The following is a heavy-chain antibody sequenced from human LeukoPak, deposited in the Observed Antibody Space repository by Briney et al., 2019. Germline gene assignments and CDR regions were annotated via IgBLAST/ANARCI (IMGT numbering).Heavy chain of an antibody. CDR3: ARVTESGYCSGGSCSHFDY. CDR1: GFTFSSYE. Sequence: GGSLRLSCAASGFTFSSYEMNWVRQAPGKGLEWVSYISSSGSTIYYADSVKGRFTISRDNAKNSLYLQMNSLRAEDTAVYYCARVTESGYCSGGSCSHFDYWGQGTLVTVSS. D-gene: IGHD2-15*01. J-gene: IGHJ4*02. V-gene: IGHV3-48*03. CDR2: ISSSGSTI.